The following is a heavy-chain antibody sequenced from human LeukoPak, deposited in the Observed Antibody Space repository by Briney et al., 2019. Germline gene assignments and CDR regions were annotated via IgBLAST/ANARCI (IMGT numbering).Heavy chain of an antibody. CDR2: IKQDGSEK. Sequence: PGGSLRLSCATSGFIFSGYWMTWVRQAPGKGLEWVANIKQDGSEKYYVVSVKGRSTISRDNAKNSLYLQMNSLRADDTAVYYCARVPSGKGWNYYYYGMDVRGKGTTVTVSS. CDR3: ARVPSGKGWNYYYYGMDV. J-gene: IGHJ6*04. CDR1: GFIFSGYW. D-gene: IGHD1-1*01. V-gene: IGHV3-7*03.